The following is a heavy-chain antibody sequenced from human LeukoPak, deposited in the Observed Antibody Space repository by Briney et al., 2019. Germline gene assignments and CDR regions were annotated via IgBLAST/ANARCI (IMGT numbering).Heavy chain of an antibody. V-gene: IGHV3-11*04. CDR1: RFTFSDYY. Sequence: GGSLRLSCAASRFTFSDYYMSWIRQAPGKGLEWVSYISSSGSTIYYADSVKGRVTISRDNAKNSLYLQMNRLRAEDTAVYYCAGLRNFAFDYWGQGTLVTVSS. CDR2: ISSSGSTI. D-gene: IGHD4-17*01. J-gene: IGHJ4*02. CDR3: AGLRNFAFDY.